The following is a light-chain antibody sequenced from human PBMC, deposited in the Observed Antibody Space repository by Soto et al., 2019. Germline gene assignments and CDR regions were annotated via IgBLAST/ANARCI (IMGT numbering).Light chain of an antibody. CDR3: RQVTHWPPT. Sequence: DVVMTQSPLSLPVTLGQPASISCRSSQSLVYSDGTTYFNWFHHRPGQSPRSLIYKVPQRDSGVPDRFSGSGSGTDFTLRVSNVDAEDVGVYYCRQVTHWPPTVGGGTKVEIK. V-gene: IGKV2-30*01. CDR1: QSLVYSDGTTY. CDR2: KVP. J-gene: IGKJ4*01.